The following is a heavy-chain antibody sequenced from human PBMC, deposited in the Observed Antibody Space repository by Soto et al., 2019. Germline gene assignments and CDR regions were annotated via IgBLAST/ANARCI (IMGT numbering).Heavy chain of an antibody. V-gene: IGHV1-18*01. CDR3: ARDDDAGAVAPDV. Sequence: ASVKVSCKASGYTFTNYGISWVRQAPGQGLEWMGWISGFNGKTTYAQTLQGRFTMTADTSTGTAYMELRSLRSDDTAMYYCARDDDAGAVAPDVWGQGTPVTAP. J-gene: IGHJ6*02. CDR2: ISGFNGKT. D-gene: IGHD6-19*01. CDR1: GYTFTNYG.